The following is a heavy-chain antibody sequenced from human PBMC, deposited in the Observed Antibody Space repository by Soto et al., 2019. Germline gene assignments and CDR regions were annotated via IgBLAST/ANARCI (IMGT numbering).Heavy chain of an antibody. V-gene: IGHV4-39*01. Sequence: SETLSLTCTVSGGSISSSSYYWGWIRQPPGKGREWIGSIYYSGSTYYNPSLKSRVTISVDTSKNQFSLKLSSVTAADTAVYYCARHVPNWNYYYYYYMDVWGKGTKVTVSS. CDR1: GGSISSSSYY. D-gene: IGHD1-1*01. CDR2: IYYSGST. J-gene: IGHJ6*03. CDR3: ARHVPNWNYYYYYYMDV.